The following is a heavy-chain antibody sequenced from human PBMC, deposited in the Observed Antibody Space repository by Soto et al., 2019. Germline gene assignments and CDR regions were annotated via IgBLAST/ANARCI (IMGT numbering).Heavy chain of an antibody. CDR2: IYYSGST. CDR3: ARERGSTWRPYYFDY. D-gene: IGHD5-12*01. CDR1: GGSISGYS. J-gene: IGHJ4*02. Sequence: SETLSLTCTVSGGSISGYSWRWIRQPPGKGLEWIGYIYYSGSTYYNPSLKSRVTISVDTSKNQFSLKLSSVTAADTAVDYCARERGSTWRPYYFDYWGQGTLVTVSS. V-gene: IGHV4-59*12.